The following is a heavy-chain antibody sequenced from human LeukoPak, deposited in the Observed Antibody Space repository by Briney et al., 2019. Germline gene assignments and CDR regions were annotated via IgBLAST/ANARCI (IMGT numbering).Heavy chain of an antibody. CDR1: GFTFSSYS. Sequence: PGGSLRLSCAASGFTFSSYSMNWVRQAPGKGLEWVSSISSSSSYIYYADSVKGRFTVSRDNAKNSLYLQMNSLRAEDTAVYYCARGNGRLGRRGDYWGQGTLVTVSS. CDR3: ARGNGRLGRRGDY. CDR2: ISSSSSYI. D-gene: IGHD1-26*01. J-gene: IGHJ4*02. V-gene: IGHV3-21*01.